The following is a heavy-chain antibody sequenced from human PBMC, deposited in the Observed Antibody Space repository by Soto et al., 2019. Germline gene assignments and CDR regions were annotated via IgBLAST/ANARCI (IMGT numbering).Heavy chain of an antibody. CDR2: INAGNGNT. J-gene: IGHJ4*02. CDR1: GYTFTSYA. D-gene: IGHD3-3*01. Sequence: ASVKVSCKASGYTFTSYAMHWVRQAPGQRLEWMGWINAGNGNTKYSQKFQGRVTITRDTSASTAYMELSSLRSEDTAVYYCARDRSGITIFGVSDYWGQGTLVTVSS. V-gene: IGHV1-3*01. CDR3: ARDRSGITIFGVSDY.